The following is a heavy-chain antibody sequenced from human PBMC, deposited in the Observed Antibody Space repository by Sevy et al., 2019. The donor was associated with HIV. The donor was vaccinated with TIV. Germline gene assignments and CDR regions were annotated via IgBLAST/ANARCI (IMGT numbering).Heavy chain of an antibody. J-gene: IGHJ3*02. V-gene: IGHV1-46*01. CDR3: ARGSSVDTAMVALGAFDI. Sequence: ASVKVSCKASGYTFTSYYMHWVRQAPGQELEWMGIINPSGGSTSYAQKFQGRVTMTRDTSTSTVYMELSSLRSEDTAVYYCARGSSVDTAMVALGAFDIWGQGTMVTVSS. CDR1: GYTFTSYY. CDR2: INPSGGST. D-gene: IGHD5-18*01.